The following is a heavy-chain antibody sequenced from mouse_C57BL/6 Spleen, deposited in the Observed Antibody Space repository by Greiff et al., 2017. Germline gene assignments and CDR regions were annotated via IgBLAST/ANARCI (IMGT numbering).Heavy chain of an antibody. CDR1: YFAFMASA. J-gene: IGHJ1*03. CDR2: FTMYSDAT. V-gene: IGHV1-49*01. D-gene: IGHD2-12*01. Sequence: LQQSGAELVRPGSSVKLSCKDSYFAFMASAMHWVKQRPGHGLEWIGSFTMYSDATEYSENFKGKATLTANTSSSTAYMELSSLTSEDSAVYDCASAYYSPAGGFDGWGTGTTVTVSS. CDR3: ASAYYSPAGGFDG.